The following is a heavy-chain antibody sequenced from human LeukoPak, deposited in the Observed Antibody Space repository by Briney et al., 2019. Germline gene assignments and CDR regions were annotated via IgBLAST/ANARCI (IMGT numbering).Heavy chain of an antibody. D-gene: IGHD3-22*01. CDR2: IIPIFGTA. J-gene: IGHJ6*03. Sequence: SVKVSCKASGGTFSSYAISWVRQAPGHGLEGMGGIIPIFGTANYAQKFQGRVTITTDESTSTTYMERSSLRTEDTAVYYCARVGYYYDSKGPGGYYYYYMDGWGKGTTVTVSS. V-gene: IGHV1-69*05. CDR3: ARVGYYYDSKGPGGYYYYYMDG. CDR1: GGTFSSYA.